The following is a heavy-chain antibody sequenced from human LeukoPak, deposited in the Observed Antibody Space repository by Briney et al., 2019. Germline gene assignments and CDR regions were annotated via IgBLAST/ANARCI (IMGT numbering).Heavy chain of an antibody. CDR2: ISWNSGSI. CDR3: VKGHCSSSSCFPNYYYYMDV. D-gene: IGHD2-15*01. CDR1: GFTFDEQA. V-gene: IGHV3-9*01. J-gene: IGHJ6*03. Sequence: GGSLRLSCAGSGFTFDEQAMHWVRQAPGKGLEWVSGISWNSGSIAYADSVKGRFTISRDNAKNLLFLQMSSLRAADTALYYCVKGHCSSSSCFPNYYYYMDVWGTGTTVTVSS.